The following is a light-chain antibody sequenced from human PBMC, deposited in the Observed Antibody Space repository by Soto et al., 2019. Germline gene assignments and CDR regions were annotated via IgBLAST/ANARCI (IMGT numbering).Light chain of an antibody. CDR2: KAS. J-gene: IGKJ1*01. V-gene: IGKV1-5*03. CDR1: QSINSW. Sequence: DLPMTQSPSTLSASVGDRVTITCRASQSINSWLAWFQQKPGKAPKLLIYKASDLENAVASRFSGSGSGTDFTLTISSLQPDDFATYYCQQYSAYPWSFGPGTKVEVK. CDR3: QQYSAYPWS.